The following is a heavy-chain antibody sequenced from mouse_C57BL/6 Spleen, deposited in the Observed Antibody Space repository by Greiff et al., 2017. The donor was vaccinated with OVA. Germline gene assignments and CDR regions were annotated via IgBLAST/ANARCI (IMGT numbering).Heavy chain of an antibody. CDR3: AMTTGVATRYWYYDV. CDR1: GYTFTSYW. J-gene: IGHJ1*03. D-gene: IGHD1-1*01. CDR2: INPSNGGT. Sequence: QVQLQQPGTELVKPGASVKLSCKASGYTFTSYWMHWVKQRPGQGLEWIGNINPSNGGTNYNEKFKSKATLTVDKSSSTAYMQLSSLTSDDSAVYYCAMTTGVATRYWYYDVWGTGTTVTVSS. V-gene: IGHV1-53*01.